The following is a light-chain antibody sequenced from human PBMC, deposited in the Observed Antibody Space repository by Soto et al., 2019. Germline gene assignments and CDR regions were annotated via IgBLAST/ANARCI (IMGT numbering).Light chain of an antibody. J-gene: IGLJ2*01. Sequence: QSALTQPASVSGLLGNPITFPATGAGSTVGGYKYVSWYQQYPGKAPKLMIYEVSNRPSGVSNRFSGSKSGNTASLTISGLQAEDEADYYCSSYTSSRTAVFGGGTKLTVL. V-gene: IGLV2-14*01. CDR3: SSYTSSRTAV. CDR1: GSTVGGYKY. CDR2: EVS.